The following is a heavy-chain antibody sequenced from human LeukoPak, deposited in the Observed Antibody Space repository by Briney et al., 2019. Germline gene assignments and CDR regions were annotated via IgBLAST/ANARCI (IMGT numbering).Heavy chain of an antibody. CDR3: ARGGSVSYYFDY. Sequence: GGSLRLACAAPGFTFSTYEMNWVRQAPGQGLEWVSYISTSGSTIYYADSVKARFTISIDNAKNSLYLQMNSLRAEDTAIYYCARGGSVSYYFDYWGQGTLVTVSS. CDR2: ISTSGSTI. V-gene: IGHV3-48*03. D-gene: IGHD1-26*01. J-gene: IGHJ4*02. CDR1: GFTFSTYE.